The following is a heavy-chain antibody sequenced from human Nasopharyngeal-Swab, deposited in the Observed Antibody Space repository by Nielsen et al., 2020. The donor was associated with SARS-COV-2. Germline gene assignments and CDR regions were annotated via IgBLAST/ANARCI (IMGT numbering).Heavy chain of an antibody. CDR1: GYTLTELS. J-gene: IGHJ6*02. CDR2: FDPEDGET. D-gene: IGHD3-16*01. Sequence: ASVKVSCKVSGYTLTELSMHWVRQAPGKGLEWVGGFDPEDGETIYAQKFQGRVTITRDTSASTAYMELSSLRSEDTAVYYCASGGGLGLYMDVWGQGTTVTVSS. V-gene: IGHV1-24*01. CDR3: ASGGGLGLYMDV.